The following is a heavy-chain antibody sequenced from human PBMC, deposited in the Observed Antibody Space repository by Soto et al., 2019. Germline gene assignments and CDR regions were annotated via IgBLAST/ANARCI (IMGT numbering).Heavy chain of an antibody. CDR3: ARDTDCVGDCSSADAFDT. V-gene: IGHV1-18*01. Sequence: ASVKVSCKASGYTFTSYGISWVRQAPGQGLEWMGWISAYNGNTNYAQKLQGRVTMTTDTSTSTAYMELRSLRSDDTAVYYCARDTDCVGDCSSADAFDTWGQGRMVTVSS. J-gene: IGHJ3*02. CDR1: GYTFTSYG. CDR2: ISAYNGNT. D-gene: IGHD2-21*02.